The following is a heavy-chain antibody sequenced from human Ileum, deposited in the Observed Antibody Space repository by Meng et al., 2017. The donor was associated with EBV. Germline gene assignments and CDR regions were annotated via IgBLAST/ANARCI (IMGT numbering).Heavy chain of an antibody. CDR1: GFTFSSYS. CDR3: ARAPPYGPCFDY. J-gene: IGHJ4*02. V-gene: IGHV3-21*01. D-gene: IGHD4-17*01. Sequence: EVQLVESWGGLVKPGGFLRPSCAASGFTFSSYSMNWVRQAPGKGLEWVSSISSSSSYIYYADSVKGRFTISRDNAKNSLYLQMNSLRAEDTAVYYCARAPPYGPCFDYWGQGTLVTVSS. CDR2: ISSSSSYI.